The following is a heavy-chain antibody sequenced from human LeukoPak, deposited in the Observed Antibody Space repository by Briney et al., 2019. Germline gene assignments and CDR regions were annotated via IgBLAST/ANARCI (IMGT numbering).Heavy chain of an antibody. D-gene: IGHD6-19*01. Sequence: GSSVKVSCKASGGTFSSYAISWVRQAPGQGLEWMGGIIPIFGTANYAQKFQGRVTITTDEPTSTAYMELSSLRSEDTAVYYCARARAEAGNGDFDYWGQGTLVTVSS. CDR3: ARARAEAGNGDFDY. J-gene: IGHJ4*02. CDR1: GGTFSSYA. V-gene: IGHV1-69*05. CDR2: IIPIFGTA.